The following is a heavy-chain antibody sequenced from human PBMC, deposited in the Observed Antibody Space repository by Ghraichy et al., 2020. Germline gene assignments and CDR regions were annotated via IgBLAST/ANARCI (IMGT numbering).Heavy chain of an antibody. CDR2: LNPNNGDT. D-gene: IGHD6-19*01. CDR3: VRDSSGWSEFDL. J-gene: IGHJ2*01. Sequence: ASVKVSCKTSGYSFTYYNIHWVRQAPGQGREWVGWLNPNNGDTGYAQKFQGRATMTRDTSISTAYMDLTSPTFDAAATYYCVRDSSGWSEFDLWGRGTLVTVS. CDR1: GYSFTYYN. V-gene: IGHV1-8*01.